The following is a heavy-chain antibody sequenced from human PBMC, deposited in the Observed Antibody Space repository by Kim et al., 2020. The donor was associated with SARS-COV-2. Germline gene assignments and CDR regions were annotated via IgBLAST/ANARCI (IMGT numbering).Heavy chain of an antibody. D-gene: IGHD3-22*01. CDR2: IIPILGIA. V-gene: IGHV1-69*04. Sequence: SVKVSCKASGGTFSSYAISWVRQAPGQGLEWMGRIIPILGIANYAQKFQGRVTITADKSTSTAYMELSSLRSEDTAVYYCARYYYDSSGYRGGMDVWGQGTTVTVSS. CDR3: ARYYYDSSGYRGGMDV. J-gene: IGHJ6*02. CDR1: GGTFSSYA.